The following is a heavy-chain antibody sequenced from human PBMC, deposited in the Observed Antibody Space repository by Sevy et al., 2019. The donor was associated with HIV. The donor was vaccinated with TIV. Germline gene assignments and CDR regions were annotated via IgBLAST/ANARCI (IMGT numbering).Heavy chain of an antibody. CDR3: ARDVRQLVPPYYYYGMDV. D-gene: IGHD6-13*01. J-gene: IGHJ6*02. V-gene: IGHV3-48*03. CDR2: ISSSGSTI. CDR1: GFPFSSYE. Sequence: GGSLRPSCEASGFPFSSYEMTWVRQVQGKGLEWVSSISSSGSTIYYADSVKGRFTISRDNAKNSLSLQMNSLRAEDTAVYYCARDVRQLVPPYYYYGMDVWGQGTTVTVSS.